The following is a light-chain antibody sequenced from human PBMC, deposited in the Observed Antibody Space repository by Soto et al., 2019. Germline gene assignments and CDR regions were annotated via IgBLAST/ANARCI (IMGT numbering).Light chain of an antibody. CDR2: STS. J-gene: IGKJ5*01. Sequence: DIEFTQSPAFLSAGIGDRVTITGAPSQGISGFLAWYQQKPGKAPKLLIYSTSTLETGVPSRFSGSASGTEFTLTISSLQPEDFATYYCQHPNTYLITFGQGTRLEIK. CDR3: QHPNTYLIT. CDR1: QGISGF. V-gene: IGKV1-9*01.